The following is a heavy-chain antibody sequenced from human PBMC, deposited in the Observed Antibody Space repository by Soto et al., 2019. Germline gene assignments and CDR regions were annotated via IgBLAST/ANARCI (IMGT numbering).Heavy chain of an antibody. CDR1: GGTFNRYS. CDR3: ARHHDPLILVTAAAHNSFGA. CDR2: VIPLFGTA. D-gene: IGHD2-2*01. V-gene: IGHV1-69*06. J-gene: IGHJ5*02. Sequence: QVQLVQSGAEVKKPGSSVKVSCMASGGTFNRYSFSWVRQAPGQGLEWMGGVIPLFGTANHAQKFQGRITITSDKSTSTVYMELSSLRSEDTALYFCARHHDPLILVTAAAHNSFGAWGQGTLVTISS.